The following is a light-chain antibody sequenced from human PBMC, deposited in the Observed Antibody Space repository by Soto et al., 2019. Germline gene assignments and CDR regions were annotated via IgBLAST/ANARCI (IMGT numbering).Light chain of an antibody. CDR2: DVS. CDR3: SSYTSCTPHVV. V-gene: IGLV2-14*01. J-gene: IGLJ2*01. CDR1: SSDVGGYNY. Sequence: QSALTQPASVSGSPGQSITISCTGTSSDVGGYNYVSWYQQHPGKAPKLMIYDVSNRPSGVSNRFSGSKSGNTASLTISGLQAEDEADYYCSSYTSCTPHVVFGGGTKLTVL.